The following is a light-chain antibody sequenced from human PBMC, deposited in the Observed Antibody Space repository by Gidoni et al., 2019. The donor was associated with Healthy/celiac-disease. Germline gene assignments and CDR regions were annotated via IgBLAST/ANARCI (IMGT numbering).Light chain of an antibody. CDR1: SSDVGGYNY. CDR2: EVS. J-gene: IGLJ1*01. CDR3: SSYTSSSTYV. V-gene: IGLV2-14*01. Sequence: QSALTQPASVSGSPGQPITISCTGTSSDVGGYNYVSWYHQHPGKSPKLMIYEVSNRPAGVSNRFSGSKSGNTASLTISGLQAEDEADYYCSSYTSSSTYVFGTGTKVTVL.